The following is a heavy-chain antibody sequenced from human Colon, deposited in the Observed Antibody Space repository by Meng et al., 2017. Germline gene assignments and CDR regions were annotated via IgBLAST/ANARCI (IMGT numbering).Heavy chain of an antibody. V-gene: IGHV3-23*04. CDR3: AKGSATVRPYYFDY. CDR1: TFYRNV. Sequence: QLVESGGDLVKPGKSLRLSCAASTFYRNVVTWVRQAPGKGLEWVSAITGDGGSTYYADSVKGRFTISRDNSKDLVFLQMNSLRDEDTAIYYCAKGSATVRPYYFDYWGQGTLVTVSS. CDR2: ITGDGGST. J-gene: IGHJ4*02. D-gene: IGHD4-11*01.